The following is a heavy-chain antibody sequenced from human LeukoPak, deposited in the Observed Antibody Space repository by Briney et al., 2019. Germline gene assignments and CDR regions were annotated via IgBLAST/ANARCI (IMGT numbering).Heavy chain of an antibody. CDR1: GGSISSGSYY. CDR3: ARGIGDDYTRGYYFDY. D-gene: IGHD4-11*01. Sequence: ASETLSLTCTVSGGSISSGSYYWSWIRQPAGKGLEWIGRIYTSGSTNYNPSLKSRVTISVDTSKNQFSLKLSSVTAADTAVYYCARGIGDDYTRGYYFDYWGQGTLVTVSS. V-gene: IGHV4-61*02. J-gene: IGHJ4*02. CDR2: IYTSGST.